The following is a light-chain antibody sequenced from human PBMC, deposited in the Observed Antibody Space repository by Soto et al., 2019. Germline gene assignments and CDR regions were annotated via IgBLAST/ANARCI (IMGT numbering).Light chain of an antibody. J-gene: IGKJ1*01. CDR3: HQRQSWPRT. CDR2: KAS. V-gene: IGKV1-9*01. CDR1: QGINSY. Sequence: DIQLTQSPSFLSASVGDRVTITCRASQGINSYLAWYQQKPGKAPKLLIYKASSLESGVPSRFSGSGSGTEFTLTISNVEPEDFAVYYCHQRQSWPRTFGQGTKVDIK.